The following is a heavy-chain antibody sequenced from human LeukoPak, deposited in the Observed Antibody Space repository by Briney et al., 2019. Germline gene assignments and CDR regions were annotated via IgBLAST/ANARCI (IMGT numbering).Heavy chain of an antibody. V-gene: IGHV3-33*01. CDR2: IWYGGSNK. D-gene: IGHD5-18*01. CDR3: ARDSDTAMVDY. CDR1: GFTFSSYG. J-gene: IGHJ4*02. Sequence: PGGSLRLSCAASGFTFSSYGMHWVRQAPGKGLGWVAVIWYGGSNKYYADSVKGRFTISRDNSKNTLYLQMNSLRAEDTAVYYCARDSDTAMVDYWGQGTLVTVSS.